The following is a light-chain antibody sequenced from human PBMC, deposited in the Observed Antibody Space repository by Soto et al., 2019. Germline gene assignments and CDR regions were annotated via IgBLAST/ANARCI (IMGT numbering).Light chain of an antibody. CDR3: QQYNSYQT. Sequence: DIQMTQSPSTVSASVGDRVTITCRASQSISSWLAWYQQTPGKAPKLLIYDASSLESGVPSRFSGSGAGTEFTLTISSLQPDDFATYYCQQYNSYQTFGQGTKVDI. CDR2: DAS. J-gene: IGKJ1*01. CDR1: QSISSW. V-gene: IGKV1-5*01.